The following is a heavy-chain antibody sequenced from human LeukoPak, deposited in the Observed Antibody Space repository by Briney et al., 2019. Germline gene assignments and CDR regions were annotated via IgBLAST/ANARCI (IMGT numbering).Heavy chain of an antibody. Sequence: GASVKVSCKASGYTFTSCDINWVRQAPGQGLEWMGWMNPNSGNTGYAQKFQGRVTMTRNTSISTAYMELSSLRSEDTAVYYCARLGTVIDNAFDIWGQGTMVTVSS. CDR1: GYTFTSCD. CDR3: ARLGTVIDNAFDI. J-gene: IGHJ3*02. V-gene: IGHV1-8*01. CDR2: MNPNSGNT. D-gene: IGHD3-16*01.